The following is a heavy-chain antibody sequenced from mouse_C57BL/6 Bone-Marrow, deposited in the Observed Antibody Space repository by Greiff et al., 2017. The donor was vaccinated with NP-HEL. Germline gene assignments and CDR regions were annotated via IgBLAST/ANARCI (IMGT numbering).Heavy chain of an antibody. CDR2: INPGSGGT. D-gene: IGHD1-1*01. CDR1: GYAFTNYL. J-gene: IGHJ1*03. V-gene: IGHV1-54*01. CDR3: ARVMYYYGSSYDWYFDV. Sequence: QVQLQQSGAELVRPGTSVKVSCKASGYAFTNYLIEWVKQRPGQGLEWIGVINPGSGGTNYNEKFKGKATPTADKSSSTAYMQLSSLTSEDSAVYFCARVMYYYGSSYDWYFDVWGTGTTVTVSS.